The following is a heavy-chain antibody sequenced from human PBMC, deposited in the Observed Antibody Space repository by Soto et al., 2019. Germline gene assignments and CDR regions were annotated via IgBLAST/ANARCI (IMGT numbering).Heavy chain of an antibody. CDR2: IYPGDSDT. J-gene: IGHJ6*02. CDR3: ARHSRYDYYYYYGMDV. Sequence: GESLKISCKGSGYSFTSYWIGWVRQMPGKGLEWMGIIYPGDSDTRYSPSFQGQVTISADKSISTAYLQWSSLKASDTAMYYCARHSRYDYYYYYGMDVWGQGTTVTVSS. CDR1: GYSFTSYW. V-gene: IGHV5-51*01. D-gene: IGHD1-1*01.